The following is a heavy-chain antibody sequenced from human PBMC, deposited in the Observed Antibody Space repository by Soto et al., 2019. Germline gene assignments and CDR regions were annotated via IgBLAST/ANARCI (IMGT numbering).Heavy chain of an antibody. Sequence: QVQLVESGGGVVQPGTSLRVSCVGSGFTFRSYVIHWVRQAPGKGLEWVALTSYDGSDKYYDDSVRGRFIISRDNSRNTVDLQMDSLRLEDTALYYCARWGTTGGLDVWGQGTLVSVSS. D-gene: IGHD3-16*01. V-gene: IGHV3-30*19. CDR3: ARWGTTGGLDV. J-gene: IGHJ1*01. CDR2: TSYDGSDK. CDR1: GFTFRSYV.